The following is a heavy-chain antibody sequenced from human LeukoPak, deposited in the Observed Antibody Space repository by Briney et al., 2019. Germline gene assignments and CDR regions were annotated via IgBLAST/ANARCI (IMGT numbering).Heavy chain of an antibody. J-gene: IGHJ6*03. CDR1: GGSFSGYY. D-gene: IGHD1-26*01. CDR3: ARGVRHGSYSPVTPGYYYYMDV. V-gene: IGHV4-34*01. Sequence: SETLSLTCAVYGGSFSGYYWSWIRQPPGKGLEWIGEINHSGSTNYHPSLKSRVTISVDTSKNQFSLKLSSVTAADTAVYYCARGVRHGSYSPVTPGYYYYMDVWGKGTTVTVSS. CDR2: INHSGST.